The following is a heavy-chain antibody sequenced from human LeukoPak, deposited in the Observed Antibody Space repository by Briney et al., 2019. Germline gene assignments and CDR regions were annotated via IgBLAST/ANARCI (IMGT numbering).Heavy chain of an antibody. CDR1: GGTFSSYA. Sequence: GASVKVSCKASGGTFSSYAISWVRQAPGQGLEWMGGIIPIFGTANCAQKFQGRVTITTDESTSTAYMELSSLRSEDTAVYYCAYTSCYSACPNWFDPWGQGTLVTVSS. V-gene: IGHV1-69*05. CDR3: AYTSCYSACPNWFDP. D-gene: IGHD2-2*01. CDR2: IIPIFGTA. J-gene: IGHJ5*02.